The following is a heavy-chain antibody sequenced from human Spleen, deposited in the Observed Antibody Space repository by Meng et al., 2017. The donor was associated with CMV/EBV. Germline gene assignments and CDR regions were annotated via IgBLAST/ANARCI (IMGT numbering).Heavy chain of an antibody. V-gene: IGHV3-30*02. D-gene: IGHD2/OR15-2a*01. Sequence: FTCSSYGMHGVRQAPGKGLEWVAFIRYDGKNKFYADSVKGRFTISRDNSKNTLYLQMNSLRAEDTAVYYCTKSPKSPLYDPYSWFDPWGQGTLVTVSS. CDR3: TKSPKSPLYDPYSWFDP. CDR2: IRYDGKNK. J-gene: IGHJ5*02. CDR1: FTCSSYG.